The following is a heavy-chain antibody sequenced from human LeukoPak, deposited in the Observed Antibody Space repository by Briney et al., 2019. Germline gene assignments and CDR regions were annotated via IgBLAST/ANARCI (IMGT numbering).Heavy chain of an antibody. V-gene: IGHV4-34*01. CDR2: IKHSGST. Sequence: KASQTLSLTCAVYGGSFSGYYWSWVRQPPGKGLEWHGEIKHSGSTNYNPSLKSRVTISVDTSKNQFSLKLSSVTAADTAVYYCAKGEYHQDGIGENRFDNWGQGALVTVSS. D-gene: IGHD5-24*01. CDR1: GGSFSGYY. J-gene: IGHJ4*02. CDR3: AKGEYHQDGIGENRFDN.